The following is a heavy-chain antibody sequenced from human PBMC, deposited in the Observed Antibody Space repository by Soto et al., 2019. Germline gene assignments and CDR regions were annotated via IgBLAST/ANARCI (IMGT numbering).Heavy chain of an antibody. CDR2: ISYSGST. CDR3: ARDVRYYSKSLNFYSRFDS. J-gene: IGHJ4*02. D-gene: IGHD3-10*01. V-gene: IGHV4-30-4*01. Sequence: NPSETLSLTCTVSGGSITSGEFYWNWIRQPPGKALESIAYISYSGSTYYNPPLKSRVSISLDTSKNQFSLNLRSATAADTAVYFCARDVRYYSKSLNFYSRFDSWGQGTLVTVSS. CDR1: GGSITSGEFY.